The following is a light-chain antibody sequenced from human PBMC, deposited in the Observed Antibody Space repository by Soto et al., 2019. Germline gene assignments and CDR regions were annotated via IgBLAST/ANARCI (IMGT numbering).Light chain of an antibody. Sequence: SYELTQPPSVSVAPGQTATITCGGNNIGSKSVHWYQQKPGQAPVVVVYHDSDRPSGISERFSGSNSGNTATLTITRVEAGDEAVYSCQVWDNNSDHVVFGGGTKL. V-gene: IGLV3-21*02. CDR3: QVWDNNSDHVV. CDR1: NIGSKS. CDR2: HDS. J-gene: IGLJ2*01.